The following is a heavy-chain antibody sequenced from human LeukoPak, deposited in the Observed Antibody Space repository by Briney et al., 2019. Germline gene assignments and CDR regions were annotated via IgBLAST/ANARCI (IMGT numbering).Heavy chain of an antibody. CDR2: ISGSGSDT. CDR1: GFTFSSYA. CDR3: TKGCNSVSCTLFDS. Sequence: PGGSLRLSCAASGFTFSSYAMSWVRQAPGKGLAWASTISGSGSDTYYADSVKGRFTISRDNSENTLYLQMSSLSAEDTAVYYCTKGCNSVSCTLFDSWGQGTLVTVSS. J-gene: IGHJ4*02. V-gene: IGHV3-23*01. D-gene: IGHD2/OR15-2a*01.